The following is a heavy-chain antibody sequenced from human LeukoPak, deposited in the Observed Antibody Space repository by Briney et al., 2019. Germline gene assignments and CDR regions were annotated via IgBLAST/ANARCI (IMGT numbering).Heavy chain of an antibody. V-gene: IGHV3-7*01. Sequence: PGGSLRVSCAASGFTSSSYWMSWVRQAPGKGLEWVANIKQDGSEKYYVDSVKGRFTISRDNAKNTLYLQMNRLRAEDTAVYYCATAPSGVVPGAMFDCVQASLVTVSS. J-gene: IGHJ4*02. D-gene: IGHD2-2*01. CDR1: GFTSSSYW. CDR2: IKQDGSEK. CDR3: ATAPSGVVPGAMFD.